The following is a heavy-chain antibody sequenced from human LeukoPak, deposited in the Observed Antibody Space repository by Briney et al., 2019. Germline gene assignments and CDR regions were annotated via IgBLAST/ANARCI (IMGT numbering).Heavy chain of an antibody. CDR2: INHSGST. CDR3: ARGPYCSGGSCYPWYYYYYYMDV. Sequence: SETLSLTCAVYGGSFGGCYWSWIRQPPGKGLEWIGEINHSGSTNYNPSLKSRVTISVDTSKNQFSLKLSSVTAADTAVYYCARGPYCSGGSCYPWYYYYYYMDVWGKGTTVTVSS. CDR1: GGSFGGCY. D-gene: IGHD2-15*01. V-gene: IGHV4-34*01. J-gene: IGHJ6*03.